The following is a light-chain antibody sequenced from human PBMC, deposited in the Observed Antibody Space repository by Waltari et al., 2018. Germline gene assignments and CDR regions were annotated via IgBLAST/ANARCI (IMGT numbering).Light chain of an antibody. CDR3: QQSYSTPPT. CDR2: AAS. J-gene: IGKJ5*01. V-gene: IGKV1-39*01. CDR1: QSISSY. Sequence: DIQLTQSPSSLSASVGHRVTITCRASQSISSYLNWYQQKPGKAPKFLISAASSLQSGVPSRFSGSGSGTDFTLTISSLQPEDFATYYCQQSYSTPPTFGQGTRLETK.